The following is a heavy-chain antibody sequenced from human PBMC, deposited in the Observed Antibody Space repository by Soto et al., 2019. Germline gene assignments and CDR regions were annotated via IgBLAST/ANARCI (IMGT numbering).Heavy chain of an antibody. V-gene: IGHV1-69*12. J-gene: IGHJ6*02. CDR1: GDTFSTYT. CDR3: ARDGLVLALSTITSDHFFYAMDV. CDR2: IIPRSGTS. D-gene: IGHD3-3*02. Sequence: QVQLVQSGAEVKKPGSSVKVSCKASGDTFSTYTITWVRQAPGQGLEWMGGIIPRSGTSNYAQKFQGRVKITADESTSTAYMERCSVMSEGPVVYYCARDGLVLALSTITSDHFFYAMDVWGQGSTVSGSS.